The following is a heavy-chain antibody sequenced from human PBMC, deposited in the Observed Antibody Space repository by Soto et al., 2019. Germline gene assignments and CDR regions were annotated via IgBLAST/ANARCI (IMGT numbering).Heavy chain of an antibody. Sequence: PGGSLRLSCAASGFTVSANIMSWVRQAPGKGLEWVSLIYTAGSTYYADSVKGRFTISRHSSENTLYLQMNSLRPEDTGVYYCARDHSSYCSAGSCLAFDIWGQGTLVTVSS. CDR2: IYTAGST. J-gene: IGHJ3*02. CDR3: ARDHSSYCSAGSCLAFDI. CDR1: GFTVSANI. V-gene: IGHV3-53*04. D-gene: IGHD2-15*01.